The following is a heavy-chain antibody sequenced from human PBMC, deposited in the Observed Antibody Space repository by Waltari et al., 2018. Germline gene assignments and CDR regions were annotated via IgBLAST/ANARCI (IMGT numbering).Heavy chain of an antibody. Sequence: QVQLVQSGDEVKIPGASVKVSCKASGYTFSNFGINWVRQAPGQGLEWMGWISGYSGDANYVQSLQGRVTMTTDTSTSTAYLELRGLRSDDTAVYYCARCGGPRTVVALPFDHWGQGTLVTVSS. D-gene: IGHD3-22*01. V-gene: IGHV1-18*01. CDR1: GYTFSNFG. CDR3: ARCGGPRTVVALPFDH. J-gene: IGHJ4*02. CDR2: ISGYSGDA.